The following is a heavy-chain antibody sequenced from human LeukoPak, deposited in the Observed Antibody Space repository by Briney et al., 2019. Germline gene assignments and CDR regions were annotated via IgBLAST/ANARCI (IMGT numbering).Heavy chain of an antibody. J-gene: IGHJ3*02. V-gene: IGHV1-18*01. CDR2: ISAYNGNT. CDR1: GYTFTSYG. D-gene: IGHD6-13*01. Sequence: ASVKVSCKASGYTFTSYGISWVRQAPGQGGEGMGWISAYNGNTNYAQRLQGRVTRTTDTSTSTAYMELRSLRSDDTAVYYCARHARRIAAAGKTPDAFDIWGQGTMVTVSS. CDR3: ARHARRIAAAGKTPDAFDI.